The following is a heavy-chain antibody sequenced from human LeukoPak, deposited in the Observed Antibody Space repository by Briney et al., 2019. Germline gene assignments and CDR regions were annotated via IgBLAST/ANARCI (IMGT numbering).Heavy chain of an antibody. V-gene: IGHV3-74*01. J-gene: IGHJ2*01. Sequence: GGSLRLSCAASGFTFSSFWMHWVRQTPGKGLVWVSRINTDGSSTDYADSVKGRFTISRDNAKNTLYLQMNSLRAEDTAVYYCAKEGAWGNWYFDLWGRGTLVTVSS. D-gene: IGHD3-16*01. CDR2: INTDGSST. CDR1: GFTFSSFW. CDR3: AKEGAWGNWYFDL.